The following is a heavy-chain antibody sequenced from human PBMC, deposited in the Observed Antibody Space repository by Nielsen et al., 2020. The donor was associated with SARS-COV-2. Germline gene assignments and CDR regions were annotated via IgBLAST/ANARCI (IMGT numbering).Heavy chain of an antibody. D-gene: IGHD3-22*01. CDR3: ARHDSSGYYRRPAYYFDY. CDR2: INHSGST. Sequence: SETLSLTCAVYGGSFSGYYWSWIRQPPGKGLEWIGEINHSGSTNYNPSLKSRVTISVDTSKNQFSLKLSSVTAADTAVYYCARHDSSGYYRRPAYYFDYWGQGTLVTVSS. V-gene: IGHV4-34*01. J-gene: IGHJ4*02. CDR1: GGSFSGYY.